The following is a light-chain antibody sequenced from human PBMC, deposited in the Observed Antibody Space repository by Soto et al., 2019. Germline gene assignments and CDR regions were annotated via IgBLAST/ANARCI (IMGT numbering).Light chain of an antibody. CDR1: QSVGSS. CDR3: QQRSNWPVT. Sequence: ELVLTQSPGTLSLSPGERATLSCRASQSVGSSLAWYQQRPGQAPRLLMYDALMSATGVPARFSGSKCWTAFTLTISSLEAEDVAVYYSQQRSNWPVTFGQGTRLEIK. V-gene: IGKV3-11*01. J-gene: IGKJ5*01. CDR2: DAL.